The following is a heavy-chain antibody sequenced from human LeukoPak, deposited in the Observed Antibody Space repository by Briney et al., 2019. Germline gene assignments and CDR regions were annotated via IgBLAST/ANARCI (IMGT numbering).Heavy chain of an antibody. D-gene: IGHD5-18*01. CDR3: ARAPERWYSYGSYTYYYMDV. J-gene: IGHJ6*03. CDR1: GGSFSGYY. V-gene: IGHV4-34*01. Sequence: SETLSLTCAVYGGSFSGYYWSWIRQPPGKGLEWIGEINHSGSTNYNPSLKSRVTISVDTSKNQFSLKLSSVTAADTAVYYCARAPERWYSYGSYTYYYMDVWGKGTPVTVSS. CDR2: INHSGST.